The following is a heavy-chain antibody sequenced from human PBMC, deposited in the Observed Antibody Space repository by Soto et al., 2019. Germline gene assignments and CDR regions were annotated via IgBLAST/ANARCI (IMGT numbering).Heavy chain of an antibody. CDR3: ARVSSSGWVSYWDFDL. V-gene: IGHV5-51*01. J-gene: IGHJ2*01. CDR1: GYSLTSYW. D-gene: IGHD6-19*01. CDR2: IYPGDSDT. Sequence: GESLKISCKGSGYSLTSYWIGSVRQMPGKGLEWMGIIYPGDSDTRYSPSFQGQVTISADKSISTAYLQWSSLKASDTAMYYFARVSSSGWVSYWDFDLWVRGTPVTVSS.